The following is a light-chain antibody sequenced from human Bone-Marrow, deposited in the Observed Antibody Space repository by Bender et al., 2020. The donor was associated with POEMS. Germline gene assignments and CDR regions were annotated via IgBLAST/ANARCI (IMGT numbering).Light chain of an antibody. J-gene: IGLJ3*02. CDR3: ASWDDSLNGWV. Sequence: QSVLTQPPSASGTPGQRVTISCSGSSSKFGSYPVNWYQQLPGAAPKLVIFNNSQRPSRVPDRFSGSNSGTSASLAISGLLSDDEADFYYASWDDSLNGWVFGGGTKLTVL. CDR2: NNS. CDR1: SSKFGSYP. V-gene: IGLV1-44*01.